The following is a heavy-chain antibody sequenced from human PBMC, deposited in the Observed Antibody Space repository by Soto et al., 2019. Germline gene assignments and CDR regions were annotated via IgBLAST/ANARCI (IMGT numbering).Heavy chain of an antibody. V-gene: IGHV4-34*01. CDR1: GGSFSDYD. CDR3: ARGFAGYSSSWGYNWFDP. Sequence: SETLSLTCAVDGGSFSDYDWSWIRQPPGKGLEWIGEINHSGSTNYNPSLKSRVTISVDTSKNQFSLKLSSVTAADTAVYYCARGFAGYSSSWGYNWFDPWGQGTLVTVSS. J-gene: IGHJ5*02. D-gene: IGHD6-13*01. CDR2: INHSGST.